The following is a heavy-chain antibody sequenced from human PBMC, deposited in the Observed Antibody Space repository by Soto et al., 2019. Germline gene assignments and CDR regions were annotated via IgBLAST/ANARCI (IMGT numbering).Heavy chain of an antibody. CDR1: GGSIGSGGYY. V-gene: IGHV4-31*03. CDR2: IYYSGST. Sequence: PSETLSLTCTVSGGSIGSGGYYWSWIRQHPGKGLEWIGFIYYSGSTYYNPSLKSRLTISVDTSKNQFSLKLSSVTAADTAVYYCARARTVTNYYYFGMDVWGQGTTVTVSS. CDR3: ARARTVTNYYYFGMDV. D-gene: IGHD4-17*01. J-gene: IGHJ6*02.